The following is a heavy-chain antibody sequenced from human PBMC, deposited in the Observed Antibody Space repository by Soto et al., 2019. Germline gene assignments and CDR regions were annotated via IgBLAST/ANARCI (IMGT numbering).Heavy chain of an antibody. Sequence: EVQLLESGGGLVQPGGSLRLSCAASGFRFSSYAMSWVRQAPGQGLEWVSSITSTGDSTFFADSVKGRFTISRDNSKRILYLQLNSLRAEDTAVYYCTNGPLITGDSWGQGTLVTVSS. V-gene: IGHV3-23*01. J-gene: IGHJ5*01. CDR3: TNGPLITGDS. CDR2: ITSTGDST. CDR1: GFRFSSYA. D-gene: IGHD3-22*01.